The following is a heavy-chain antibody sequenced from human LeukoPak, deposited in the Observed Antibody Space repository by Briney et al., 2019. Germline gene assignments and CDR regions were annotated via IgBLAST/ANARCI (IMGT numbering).Heavy chain of an antibody. CDR3: AAAGGSYSGWGFGI. Sequence: ASVKVSCKASGFTFISSAMQWVRQARGQRLEWIGWIVVGSGNTNYAQKFQERVTIIRDVSTNTAYMELSSLRSEDTAVYYCAAAGGSYSGWGFGIWGQGTVVTVSS. V-gene: IGHV1-58*02. CDR2: IVVGSGNT. D-gene: IGHD1-26*01. J-gene: IGHJ3*02. CDR1: GFTFISSA.